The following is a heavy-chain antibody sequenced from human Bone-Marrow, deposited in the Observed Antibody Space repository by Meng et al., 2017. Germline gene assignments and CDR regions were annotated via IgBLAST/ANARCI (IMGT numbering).Heavy chain of an antibody. CDR3: ARDEEFGELDY. V-gene: IGHV3-20*04. Sequence: VTLVESGGGLVKPGGSLGLSCAASGFTFSDYYMTWIRQAPGKGLEWVSGINWNGGSTGYADSVKGRFTISRDNAKNSLYLQMNSLRAEDTALYYCARDEEFGELDYWGQGTLVTVSS. CDR2: INWNGGST. CDR1: GFTFSDYY. D-gene: IGHD3-10*01. J-gene: IGHJ4*02.